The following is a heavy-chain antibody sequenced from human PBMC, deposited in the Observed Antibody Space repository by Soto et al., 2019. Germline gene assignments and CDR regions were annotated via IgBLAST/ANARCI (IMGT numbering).Heavy chain of an antibody. V-gene: IGHV1-8*01. Sequence: GASVKVSCKASGYRFTNNDVSWVRQATGQGLEWMGWMNPGSGDTGYAQKLQGRVTMTRDISIATAYMELSSLRSDDTAIYYCARVETFGPLNWLEPRGQATRV. J-gene: IGHJ5*01. CDR2: MNPGSGDT. CDR3: ARVETFGPLNWLEP. CDR1: GYRFTNND. D-gene: IGHD3-16*01.